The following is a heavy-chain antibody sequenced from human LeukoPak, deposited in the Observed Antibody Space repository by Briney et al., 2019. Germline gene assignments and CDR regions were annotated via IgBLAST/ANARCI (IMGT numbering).Heavy chain of an antibody. J-gene: IGHJ4*02. CDR3: ARQMTTVVYYFDY. V-gene: IGHV3-30-3*01. CDR1: GFTFSVYA. CDR2: ISYDGNNK. Sequence: GGSLRLSCAASGFTFSVYAMDWVRQAPGKGLEWVAVISYDGNNKDYADSVKGRFTISRDNSKNTLYLQMNSLRPEDTAVYYCARQMTTVVYYFDYWGQGTLVTVSS. D-gene: IGHD4-23*01.